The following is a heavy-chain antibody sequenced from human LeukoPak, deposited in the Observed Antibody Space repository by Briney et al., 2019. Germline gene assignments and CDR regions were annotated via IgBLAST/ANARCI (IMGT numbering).Heavy chain of an antibody. D-gene: IGHD3-10*02. J-gene: IGHJ6*04. CDR1: GFAFSSYE. CDR2: ISSSGSTI. Sequence: GGSLRLSCAASGFAFSSYEMNWVRQAPGKGLEWVSYISSSGSTIYYADSVKGRFTISRDNSKNTLYLQMNSLRAEDTAVYYCAELGITMIGGVWGKGTTVTISS. V-gene: IGHV3-48*03. CDR3: AELGITMIGGV.